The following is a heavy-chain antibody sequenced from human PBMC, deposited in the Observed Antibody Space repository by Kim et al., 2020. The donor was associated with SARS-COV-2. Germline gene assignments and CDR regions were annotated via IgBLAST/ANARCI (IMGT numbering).Heavy chain of an antibody. CDR3: ARDDYIWGSYRYRGYNWFDP. CDR1: GFTFSSYS. J-gene: IGHJ5*02. CDR2: ISSSSTI. Sequence: GGSLRLSCAASGFTFSSYSMNWVRQAPGKGLEWVSYISSSSTIYYADSVKGRFTISRDNAKNSLYLQMNSLRDEDTAVYYCARDDYIWGSYRYRGYNWFDPWGQGTLVTVSS. V-gene: IGHV3-48*02. D-gene: IGHD3-16*02.